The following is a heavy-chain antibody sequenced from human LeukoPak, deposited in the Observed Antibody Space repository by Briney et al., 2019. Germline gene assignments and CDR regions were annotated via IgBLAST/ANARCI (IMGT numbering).Heavy chain of an antibody. V-gene: IGHV3-48*04. CDR3: ASSPYCGGDCYSQYYYYYYMDV. Sequence: GGSLGLSCAASGFTFSSYSMNWIRQAPGKGLEWVSYISSSSSTIYYADSVKGRFTISRDNAKNSLYLQMNSLRAEDTAVYYCASSPYCGGDCYSQYYYYYYMDVWGKGTTVTVSS. J-gene: IGHJ6*03. CDR2: ISSSSSTI. CDR1: GFTFSSYS. D-gene: IGHD2-21*02.